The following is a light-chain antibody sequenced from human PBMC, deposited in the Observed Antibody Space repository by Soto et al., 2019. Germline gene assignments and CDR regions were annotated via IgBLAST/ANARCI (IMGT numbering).Light chain of an antibody. CDR1: QDISGF. J-gene: IGKJ3*01. V-gene: IGKV1-9*01. CDR3: QQLNDYPLT. Sequence: DIQLTQSPSFLSASVGDRVTITCRASQDISGFLGWYQQKPGRAPKLLIYGASSLQGGVPSRFSGSGSGTEFTLTISSLQPEDFATYYCQQLNDYPLTCGPGTKVDIK. CDR2: GAS.